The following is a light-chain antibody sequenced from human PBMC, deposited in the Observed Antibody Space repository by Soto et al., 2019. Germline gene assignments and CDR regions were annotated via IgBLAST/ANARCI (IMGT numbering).Light chain of an antibody. V-gene: IGLV2-8*01. CDR2: DVN. Sequence: QSALTQPPSASGSPGQSVAISCSGTSSDVGGYNYVSWYQQHPGKAPKLMIYDVNKRPSGVPDRFFGSKSGNTASLTVSGLQAEDEDDYYCVSYAGSNKPAFGGGTKVTVL. CDR1: SSDVGGYNY. CDR3: VSYAGSNKPA. J-gene: IGLJ2*01.